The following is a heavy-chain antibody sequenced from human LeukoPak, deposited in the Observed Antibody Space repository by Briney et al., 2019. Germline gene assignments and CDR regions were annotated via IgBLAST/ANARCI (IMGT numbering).Heavy chain of an antibody. CDR3: AKDLDLPGRWLQSFDY. CDR2: ISGSGGST. D-gene: IGHD5-24*01. V-gene: IGHV3-23*01. Sequence: GGSLRLSCAASGFTFSSYAMSWVRQAPGKGLEWVSAISGSGGSTYYADSVKGRFTISRDNSKNTLYLQMSSLRAEDTAVYYCAKDLDLPGRWLQSFDYWGQGTLVTVSS. J-gene: IGHJ4*02. CDR1: GFTFSSYA.